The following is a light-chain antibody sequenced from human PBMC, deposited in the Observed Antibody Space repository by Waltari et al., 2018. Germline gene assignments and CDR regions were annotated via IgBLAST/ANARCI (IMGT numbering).Light chain of an antibody. CDR3: SSYAGSNNFVV. J-gene: IGLJ2*01. Sequence: QSALTQPPSASGSPGQSVTISCTGTSRDVGGYNYVSWYQKLPGIAPKLKLDEASKRASGVPDRFSGSKSGNTASLTVSGLQAEDEADYYCSSYAGSNNFVVFGGGTKLTVL. V-gene: IGLV2-8*01. CDR2: EAS. CDR1: SRDVGGYNY.